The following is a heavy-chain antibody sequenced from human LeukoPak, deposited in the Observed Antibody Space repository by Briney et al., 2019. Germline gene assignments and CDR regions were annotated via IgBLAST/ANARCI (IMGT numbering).Heavy chain of an antibody. CDR2: IIPIFGTL. J-gene: IGHJ4*02. CDR3: ATDPLGHCSGANCYSRMEFDY. D-gene: IGHD2-2*01. CDR1: GGTFSTCG. V-gene: IGHV1-69*01. Sequence: SVKVSCKASGGTFSTCGINWVRQAPGQGLEWLGEIIPIFGTLHYARKFQGRVTITADESTSTAYMELSGLRSEDTAVYYCATDPLGHCSGANCYSRMEFDYWGQGTLVTVSS.